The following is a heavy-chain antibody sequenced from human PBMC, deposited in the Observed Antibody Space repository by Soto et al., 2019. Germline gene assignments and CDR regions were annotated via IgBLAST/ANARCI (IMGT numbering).Heavy chain of an antibody. Sequence: EVLLVESGGGLVEPGGSLRLSCAASGITFSNAWMNWVRQAPGKGLEYIGRIRSKTDGGTTEYVAPVEGRFTISRDDSKHTMYLQMSGLKTEDTAVYYCTTTRPGTNVFDNWGQGTLVTVSS. D-gene: IGHD6-13*01. CDR2: IRSKTDGGTT. CDR1: GITFSNAW. CDR3: TTTRPGTNVFDN. J-gene: IGHJ3*02. V-gene: IGHV3-15*01.